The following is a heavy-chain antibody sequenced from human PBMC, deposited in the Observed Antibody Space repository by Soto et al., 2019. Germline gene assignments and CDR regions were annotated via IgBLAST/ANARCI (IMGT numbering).Heavy chain of an antibody. CDR1: GFTFSSDG. Sequence: EVQLAESGGGMVQPGGSLRLSCVASGFTFSSDGMHWVRQAPGKGLEYVSSISSNGGTTYYGNSVKGRFTISRDNSKNTLYLQMGSLRAEDMAVYYCVRRVSGNYDYWGQGTLVTVSS. CDR2: ISSNGGTT. V-gene: IGHV3-64*01. CDR3: VRRVSGNYDY. D-gene: IGHD1-7*01. J-gene: IGHJ4*02.